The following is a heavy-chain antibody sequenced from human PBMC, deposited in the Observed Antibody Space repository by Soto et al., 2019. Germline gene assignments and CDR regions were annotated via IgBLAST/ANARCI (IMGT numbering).Heavy chain of an antibody. CDR3: ARYSSGWYGHYYGMDV. CDR1: GGSISSYY. CDR2: IYYSGST. D-gene: IGHD6-19*01. V-gene: IGHV4-59*01. Sequence: QVQLQESGPGLVKPSETLSLTCTVSGGSISSYYWSWIRQPPGKGLEWIGYIYYSGSTNYNPSLKSRVTISVDTYNNQFSLKLSSVTAADTAVYYCARYSSGWYGHYYGMDVWGQGTTVTVSS. J-gene: IGHJ6*02.